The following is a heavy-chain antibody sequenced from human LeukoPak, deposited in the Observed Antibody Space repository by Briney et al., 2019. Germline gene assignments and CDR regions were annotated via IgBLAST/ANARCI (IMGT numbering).Heavy chain of an antibody. V-gene: IGHV3-7*02. Sequence: TGGSLRLSXAASGFTFSSYWMSWVRQAPGKGLEWVANIKQDGSEKYYVDSVKGRFTISRDNAKNSLYLQMNSLRAEDTAVYYCARLLCYDSSGYNYWGQGTLVTVSS. CDR3: ARLLCYDSSGYNY. CDR1: GFTFSSYW. J-gene: IGHJ4*02. D-gene: IGHD3-22*01. CDR2: IKQDGSEK.